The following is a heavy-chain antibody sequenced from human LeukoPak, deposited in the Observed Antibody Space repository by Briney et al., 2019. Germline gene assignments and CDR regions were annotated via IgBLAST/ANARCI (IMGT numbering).Heavy chain of an antibody. CDR1: GYTFISYG. Sequence: AASVKVSCKASGYTFISYGISWVRQAPGQGLEWMGWISVYNGITNYAQKFQGRVTMTTDTSTSTAYMELRSLRSDDTAVYYCALVNVFDYWGQGTLVTVSS. CDR3: ALVNVFDY. V-gene: IGHV1-18*01. J-gene: IGHJ4*02. CDR2: ISVYNGIT.